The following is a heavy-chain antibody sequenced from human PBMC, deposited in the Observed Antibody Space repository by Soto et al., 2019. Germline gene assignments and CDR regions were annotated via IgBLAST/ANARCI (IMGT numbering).Heavy chain of an antibody. J-gene: IGHJ4*02. Sequence: GGSLRLSCVASGFTLSSYAMHWVRQAPGKGLEWVSVISYDSSNKNYADSVKGRFTISRDNTKNTLYLQMNSLRDEDTAVYYCAREGYPFDYWGQGTLVTVSS. V-gene: IGHV3-30*04. CDR1: GFTLSSYA. D-gene: IGHD5-12*01. CDR3: AREGYPFDY. CDR2: ISYDSSNK.